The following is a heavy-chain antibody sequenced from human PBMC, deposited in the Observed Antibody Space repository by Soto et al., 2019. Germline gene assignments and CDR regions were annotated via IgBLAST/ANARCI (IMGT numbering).Heavy chain of an antibody. D-gene: IGHD6-25*01. CDR3: ASSLGSSGPGY. CDR1: GFTFSNYH. CDR2: ISSSSSNK. Sequence: EVQLVESGGGLVKPGGSLRLSCAASGFTFSNYHMNWVRQAPGKGLEWVSSISSSSSNKNYANSVKGRFTISRDNARNSLFLQMNSLRADDTAFYHCASSLGSSGPGYWGQGTLVTVSS. V-gene: IGHV3-21*01. J-gene: IGHJ4*02.